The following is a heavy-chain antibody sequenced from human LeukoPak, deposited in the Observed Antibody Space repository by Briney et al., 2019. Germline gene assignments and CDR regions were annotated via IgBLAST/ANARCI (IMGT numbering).Heavy chain of an antibody. CDR1: GFTLNNYA. V-gene: IGHV3-23*01. Sequence: PGGSLRLSCAASGFTLNNYAMSWVRQAPGKGLEWVSAITGSGGDTFHADSVKGRFTISRDNSKNTLYLQMNSLRAEDTAVYYCAKDSTYRNIVVVVALGGLDPWGQGTLVTVSS. CDR2: ITGSGGDT. J-gene: IGHJ5*02. CDR3: AKDSTYRNIVVVVALGGLDP. D-gene: IGHD2-15*01.